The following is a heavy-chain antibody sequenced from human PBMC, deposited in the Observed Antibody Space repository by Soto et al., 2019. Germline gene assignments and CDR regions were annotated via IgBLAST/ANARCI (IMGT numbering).Heavy chain of an antibody. Sequence: QVQLQESGPGLVKPSQTLSLTCTVSGGSISSGGYYWSWIRQHPGKGLEWIGYIYYSGSTYYNPSLKSRVNRPXXTSKNQFSLKLSSVTAAATAVYYCATHAMGSTFDYWGQGTLVTVSS. CDR1: GGSISSGGYY. CDR2: IYYSGST. D-gene: IGHD1-26*01. V-gene: IGHV4-31*03. J-gene: IGHJ4*02. CDR3: ATHAMGSTFDY.